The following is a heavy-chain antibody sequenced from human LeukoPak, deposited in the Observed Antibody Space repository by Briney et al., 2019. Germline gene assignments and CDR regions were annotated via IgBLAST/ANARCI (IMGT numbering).Heavy chain of an antibody. CDR2: INHSGST. CDR1: GGSFSGYY. D-gene: IGHD3-10*01. Sequence: SGTLSLTCAVYGGSFSGYYWSWIRQPPGKGLEWIGEINHSGSTNYNPSLKSRVTISVDTSKNQFSLKLSSVTAADTAVYYCARGRFPPLAAMVRGVILGYWGQGTLVTVSS. V-gene: IGHV4-34*01. J-gene: IGHJ4*02. CDR3: ARGRFPPLAAMVRGVILGY.